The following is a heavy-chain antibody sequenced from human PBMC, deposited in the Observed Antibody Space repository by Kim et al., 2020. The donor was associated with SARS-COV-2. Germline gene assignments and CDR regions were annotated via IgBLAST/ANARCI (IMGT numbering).Heavy chain of an antibody. CDR2: ISYDGSNK. V-gene: IGHV3-30*18. CDR3: AKGGHITVAGQWVGFDY. Sequence: GGSLRLSCAASGFTFSSSGMHWVRQAPGKGLEWVAIISYDGSNKYYADSVKGRFTISRDNSKNTLYLQMNSLRAEDTAVYYCAKGGHITVAGQWVGFDYWGQGTLVTVSS. CDR1: GFTFSSSG. J-gene: IGHJ4*02. D-gene: IGHD6-19*01.